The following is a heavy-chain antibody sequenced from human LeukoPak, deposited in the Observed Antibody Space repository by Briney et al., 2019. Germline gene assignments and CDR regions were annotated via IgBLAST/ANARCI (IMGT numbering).Heavy chain of an antibody. Sequence: GESLKISCKGSGYSFTSYWIGWVRQMPGKGLEWMGIIYPGDSDTRYSSSFQGQVTISADKSISTAYLQWSSLKASDTAMYYCARLNRYSSGWNYYFDYWGQGTLVTVSS. CDR1: GYSFTSYW. CDR2: IYPGDSDT. CDR3: ARLNRYSSGWNYYFDY. D-gene: IGHD6-19*01. V-gene: IGHV5-51*01. J-gene: IGHJ4*02.